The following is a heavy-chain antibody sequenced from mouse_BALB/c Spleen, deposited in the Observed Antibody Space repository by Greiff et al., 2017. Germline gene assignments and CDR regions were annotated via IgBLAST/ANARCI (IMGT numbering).Heavy chain of an antibody. V-gene: IGHV1-14*01. Sequence: EVQLQQSGPELVKPGASVKMSCKASGYTFTSYVMHWVKQKPGQGLEWIGYINPYNDGTKYNEKFKGKATLTSDKSSSTAYMELSSLTSEDSAVYYCARGGITTVVEGYFDVWGAGTTVTVSA. CDR3: ARGGITTVVEGYFDV. D-gene: IGHD1-1*01. J-gene: IGHJ1*01. CDR2: INPYNDGT. CDR1: GYTFTSYV.